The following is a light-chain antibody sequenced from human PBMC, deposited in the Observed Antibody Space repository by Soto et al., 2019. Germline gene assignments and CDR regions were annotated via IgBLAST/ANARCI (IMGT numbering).Light chain of an antibody. CDR2: GAS. V-gene: IGKV3-15*01. J-gene: IGKJ5*01. CDR3: QQYNKWPPIT. Sequence: EIVMTQSPATLSVSPGERATLTCRASQSVSSNLAWYQQKPGQAPRLLMYGASTRATGIPDRFSGSGSGTELTLPISSLQSADFVVYYCQQYNKWPPITFGQGTRLEIK. CDR1: QSVSSN.